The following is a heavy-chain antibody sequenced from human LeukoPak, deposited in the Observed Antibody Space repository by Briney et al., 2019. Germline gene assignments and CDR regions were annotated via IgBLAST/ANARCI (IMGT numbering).Heavy chain of an antibody. CDR3: ARGGYSGYDYTPHPDY. CDR1: GYTFTDYY. J-gene: IGHJ4*02. V-gene: IGHV1-2*02. Sequence: ASVKLSCKASGYTFTDYYVYCMRQAPGRGREWMGWINLNSGGTDYAQKFQGRVTMTRDMSISTAYMELSRLRSDDTAVYYCARGGYSGYDYTPHPDYWGQGTLVTVSS. CDR2: INLNSGGT. D-gene: IGHD5-12*01.